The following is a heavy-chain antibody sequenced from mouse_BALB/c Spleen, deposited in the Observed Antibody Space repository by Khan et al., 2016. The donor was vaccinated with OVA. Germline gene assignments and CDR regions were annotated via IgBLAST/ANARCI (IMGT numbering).Heavy chain of an antibody. J-gene: IGHJ3*01. CDR3: ARLAYYYNSEGFAY. V-gene: IGHV5-6*01. Sequence: EVELVEFGGDLVKTGGSLKLSCAASGFTFSTYGMSWVRQTPDKRLEWVATISSGGHYTYYIDSVKGRFTISRDNAKNILYLQMTSLRSEDTAMYYCARLAYYYNSEGFAYWGQGTLVTVSA. D-gene: IGHD1-1*02. CDR1: GFTFSTYG. CDR2: ISSGGHYT.